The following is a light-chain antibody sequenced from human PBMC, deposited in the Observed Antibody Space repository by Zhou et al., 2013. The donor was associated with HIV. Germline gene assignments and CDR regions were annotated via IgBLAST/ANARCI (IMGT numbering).Light chain of an antibody. J-gene: IGKJ5*01. CDR2: DAS. Sequence: EIVLTQSPATLSLTPGETATLSCRASQSVSSYLAWYQQKPGQPPRLLIYDASNRATGIPARFSGSGSGTDFTLAISSLEPEDFAVYYCQQRSNWPPRITFGQGTRLEIK. V-gene: IGKV3-11*01. CDR1: QSVSSY. CDR3: QQRSNWPPRIT.